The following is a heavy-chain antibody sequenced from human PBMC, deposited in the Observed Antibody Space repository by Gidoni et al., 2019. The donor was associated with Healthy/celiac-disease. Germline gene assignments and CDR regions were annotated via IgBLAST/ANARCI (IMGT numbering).Heavy chain of an antibody. V-gene: IGHV1-46*01. CDR3: ARTLAYCGGDCYPTFDY. J-gene: IGHJ4*02. CDR1: GYTFTSDY. CDR2: INPSGGST. Sequence: VQLVQSGAEVKKPGASVKVSCKASGYTFTSDYMHWVRQAPGQGLEWMGIINPSGGSTSYAQKFQGRVTMTRDTSTSTVYMELSSLRSEDTAVYYCARTLAYCGGDCYPTFDYWGQGTLVTVSS. D-gene: IGHD2-21*02.